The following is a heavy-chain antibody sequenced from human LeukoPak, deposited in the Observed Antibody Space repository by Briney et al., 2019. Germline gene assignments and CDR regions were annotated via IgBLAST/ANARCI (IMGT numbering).Heavy chain of an antibody. Sequence: SETLSLTCTVSGGSISSYYWSWIRQPPGKGLEWIGFVYYTGATNYNPSLRGRVTISLDTPKNQFSLQLHSVTAADTAVYYCASQYYDFWSGYYTGAFDPWGQGTLVTVSS. CDR3: ASQYYDFWSGYYTGAFDP. D-gene: IGHD3-3*01. J-gene: IGHJ5*02. CDR1: GGSISSYY. V-gene: IGHV4-59*01. CDR2: VYYTGAT.